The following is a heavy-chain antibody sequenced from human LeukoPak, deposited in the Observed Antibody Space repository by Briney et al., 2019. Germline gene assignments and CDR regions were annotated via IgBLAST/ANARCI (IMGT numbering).Heavy chain of an antibody. CDR3: ARALHYYDSSGHAFDI. Sequence: SETLSLTCTVSGGSISSYYWSWIRQPPGKGLEWIGYIYYSGSTNYNPSLKSRVTISVDTSKNQFSLKLSSVIAADTAVYYCARALHYYDSSGHAFDIWGQGTMVTVSS. V-gene: IGHV4-59*01. CDR1: GGSISSYY. CDR2: IYYSGST. D-gene: IGHD3-22*01. J-gene: IGHJ3*02.